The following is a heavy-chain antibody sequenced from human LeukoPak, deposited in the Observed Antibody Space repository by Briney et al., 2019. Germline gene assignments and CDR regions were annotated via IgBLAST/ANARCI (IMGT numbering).Heavy chain of an antibody. CDR2: INHSGST. D-gene: IGHD3-22*01. Sequence: SGTLSLTCAVYGGSFSGYYWSWIRQPPGKGLEWIGEINHSGSTNYNPSLKSRVTISVDTSKNQFSLKLSSVTAADTAVYYCARGSDSSGYLNYYGMDVWGQGTTVTVSS. CDR3: ARGSDSSGYLNYYGMDV. CDR1: GGSFSGYY. J-gene: IGHJ6*02. V-gene: IGHV4-34*01.